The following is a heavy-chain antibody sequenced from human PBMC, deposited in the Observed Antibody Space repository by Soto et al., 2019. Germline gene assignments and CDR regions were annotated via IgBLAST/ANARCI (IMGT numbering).Heavy chain of an antibody. CDR2: ISSNSAYI. Sequence: GGSLSLSCASSGFPFGSFTRNWVRPAPGKGLEWVSTISSNSAYIYYTDALRGRFTISRDNAKNSLHLQMNSLRAEDTAVYYCTRGASRDSSARGWFDPWGPGTLV. J-gene: IGHJ5*02. CDR1: GFPFGSFT. D-gene: IGHD6-13*01. CDR3: TRGASRDSSARGWFDP. V-gene: IGHV3-21*01.